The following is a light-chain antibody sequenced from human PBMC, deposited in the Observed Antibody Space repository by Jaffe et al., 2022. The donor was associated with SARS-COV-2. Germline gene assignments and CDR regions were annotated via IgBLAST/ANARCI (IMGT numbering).Light chain of an antibody. Sequence: EIVMTQSPVTLSVSPGERATLSCRASQSVRRNLAWYQQKPGQAPRLLIYGASTRATGIPARFSGSGSGTEFTLTISSLQSEDFALYYCQQYNNWPPYTFGQGTKLEIK. V-gene: IGKV3-15*01. CDR2: GAS. CDR1: QSVRRN. J-gene: IGKJ2*01. CDR3: QQYNNWPPYT.